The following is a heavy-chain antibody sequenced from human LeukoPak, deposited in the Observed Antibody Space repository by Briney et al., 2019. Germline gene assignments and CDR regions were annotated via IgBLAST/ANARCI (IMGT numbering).Heavy chain of an antibody. CDR2: IYHDDSDT. V-gene: IGHV5-51*01. CDR3: ARLACCTNALCFTNYDYSIDV. D-gene: IGHD2-8*01. J-gene: IGHJ6*03. CDR1: GYSFTSYW. Sequence: GESLKISCKGSGYSFTSYWIGWVRQIPGKGLEWMGIIYHDDSDTKYSPSFQGQVTISRDNSINTAYLQRGSLKAADNAMYYRARLACCTNALCFTNYDYSIDVRVRGATVTVPS.